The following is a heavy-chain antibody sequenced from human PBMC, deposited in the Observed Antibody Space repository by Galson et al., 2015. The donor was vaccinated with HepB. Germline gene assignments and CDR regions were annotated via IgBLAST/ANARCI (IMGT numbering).Heavy chain of an antibody. Sequence: SVKVSCKASGYTFTGYYMHWVRQAPRQGLEWMGRINPNSGGTNYAQKFQGRVTMTRDTSISTAYMELSRLRSDDTAVYYCARSLARIVVVIRQNWFDPWGQGTLVTVSS. CDR3: ARSLARIVVVIRQNWFDP. D-gene: IGHD3-22*01. V-gene: IGHV1-2*06. CDR1: GYTFTGYY. J-gene: IGHJ5*02. CDR2: INPNSGGT.